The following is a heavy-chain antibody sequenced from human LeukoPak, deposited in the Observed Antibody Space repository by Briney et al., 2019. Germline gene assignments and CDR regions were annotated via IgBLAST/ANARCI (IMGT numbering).Heavy chain of an antibody. Sequence: GASVKVSCKASGGTFSSYAISWVRQAPGQGLEWMGGIIPIFGTANYVQKFQGRVTITADESTSTAYMELSSLRSEDTAVYYCARTIVGATAAFDIWGQGTMVTVSS. D-gene: IGHD1-26*01. CDR3: ARTIVGATAAFDI. V-gene: IGHV1-69*13. CDR2: IIPIFGTA. CDR1: GGTFSSYA. J-gene: IGHJ3*02.